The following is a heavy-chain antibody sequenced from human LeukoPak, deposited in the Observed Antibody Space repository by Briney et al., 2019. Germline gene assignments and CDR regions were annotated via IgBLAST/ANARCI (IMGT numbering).Heavy chain of an antibody. Sequence: PGGSLRLSCAASGFAVSSNYMSWVRQAPGKGLEWVSVIYSGGSTYYADSVKGRFTISRDNSKNTLYLQMNSLRAEDTAVYYCARYGLENGMDAWGQGTTVTVSS. D-gene: IGHD3-3*01. CDR3: ARYGLENGMDA. V-gene: IGHV3-66*01. CDR1: GFAVSSNY. J-gene: IGHJ6*02. CDR2: IYSGGST.